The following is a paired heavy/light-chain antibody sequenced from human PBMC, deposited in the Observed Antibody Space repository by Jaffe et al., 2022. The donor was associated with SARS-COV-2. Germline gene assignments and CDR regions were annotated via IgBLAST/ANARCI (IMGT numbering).Light chain of an antibody. V-gene: IGKV1-5*03. CDR1: QSISTW. CDR2: RAS. Sequence: DIQMTQSPSTLSASVGDRVTITCRASQSISTWLAWYQQKSGKAPNLLIYRASSLESGVPSRFSGSGSGTEFTLTISSLQPDDFATYYCQQYSTYSRTFGQGTKVEIK. CDR3: QQYSTYSRT. J-gene: IGKJ1*01.
Heavy chain of an antibody. CDR1: GGSITSGGYY. Sequence: QVQLQESGPGLIKPSQTLSLTCTVSGGSITSGGYYWSWIRQHPGKGLEWIGYIYDTGSTHYNPSLKSRVTISVDTSKSQFSLRLSSVTAADTAVYYCARERYSGSDFYYYYGMDVWGQGTTVTVSS. J-gene: IGHJ6*02. V-gene: IGHV4-31*03. D-gene: IGHD5-12*01. CDR3: ARERYSGSDFYYYYGMDV. CDR2: IYDTGST.